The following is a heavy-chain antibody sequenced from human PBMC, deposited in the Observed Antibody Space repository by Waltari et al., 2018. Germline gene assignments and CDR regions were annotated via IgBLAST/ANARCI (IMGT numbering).Heavy chain of an antibody. CDR2: INHSGST. J-gene: IGHJ4*02. Sequence: QVQLQQWGAGLLKPSETLSLPCAVYGGSFSGYYWRWIRQPPGKGLEWIGEINHSGSTNYNPSLKSRVTISVDTSKNQFSLKLSSVTAADTAVYYCARAPWHYYGSGSYRYWGQGTLVTVSS. CDR1: GGSFSGYY. V-gene: IGHV4-34*01. CDR3: ARAPWHYYGSGSYRY. D-gene: IGHD3-10*01.